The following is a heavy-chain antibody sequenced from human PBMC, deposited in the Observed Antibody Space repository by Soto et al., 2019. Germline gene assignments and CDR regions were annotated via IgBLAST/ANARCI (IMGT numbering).Heavy chain of an antibody. CDR3: ARGGILWFGELLSNPFDY. V-gene: IGHV1-8*01. Sequence: QVQLVQSGAEVKKPGASVKVSCKASGYTFTSYDINWVRQATGQGLEWMGWMNPNSGNTGYAQKFQGRVTMTRNTSISTAYMELSSLRSEDTAVCYCARGGILWFGELLSNPFDYWGQGTLVTVSS. D-gene: IGHD3-10*01. CDR2: MNPNSGNT. J-gene: IGHJ4*02. CDR1: GYTFTSYD.